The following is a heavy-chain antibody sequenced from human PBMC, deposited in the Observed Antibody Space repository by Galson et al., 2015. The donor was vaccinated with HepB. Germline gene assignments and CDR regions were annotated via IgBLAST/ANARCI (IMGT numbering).Heavy chain of an antibody. CDR3: ARDDPGYGGYHL. V-gene: IGHV3-7*03. J-gene: IGHJ4*02. CDR2: MKEDGSKK. Sequence: SLRLSCAASGFPFRTYWMTWVRQAPGKGLEWVANMKEDGSKKYYVESARGRFTISRDNAKNSLYLHMDSLGAEDTAVYYCARDDPGYGGYHLWGQGTLVTVSS. CDR1: GFPFRTYW. D-gene: IGHD5-12*01.